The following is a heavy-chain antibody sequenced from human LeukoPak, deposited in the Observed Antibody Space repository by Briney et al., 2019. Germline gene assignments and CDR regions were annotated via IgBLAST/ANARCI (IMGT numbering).Heavy chain of an antibody. Sequence: GGSLRLSCAASGFIFSDSSMSWVRQAPGKGLEWVASIREDGSEKYYVESVKGRFIISRDNAKNSLYLQMNSLRAEDTALYYCARVREDKSVYRWVDYWGQGTLVTVSS. D-gene: IGHD2-15*01. CDR1: GFIFSDSS. V-gene: IGHV3-7*01. J-gene: IGHJ4*02. CDR2: IREDGSEK. CDR3: ARVREDKSVYRWVDY.